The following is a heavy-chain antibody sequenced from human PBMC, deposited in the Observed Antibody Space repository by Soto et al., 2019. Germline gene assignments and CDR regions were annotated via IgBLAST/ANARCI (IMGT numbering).Heavy chain of an antibody. CDR2: TYYRSKWYN. CDR3: ARLYNWNYRHQTPYDMDV. D-gene: IGHD1-7*01. V-gene: IGHV6-1*01. J-gene: IGHJ6*02. Sequence: SQTLSLTCAISGDSVSSNSAAWNWIRQSPSRGLEWLGRTYYRSKWYNDYAVSVKSRITINPDTSKNQFSLQLNSVTPEDTAVYYCARLYNWNYRHQTPYDMDVWGQGTTVTVSS. CDR1: GDSVSSNSAA.